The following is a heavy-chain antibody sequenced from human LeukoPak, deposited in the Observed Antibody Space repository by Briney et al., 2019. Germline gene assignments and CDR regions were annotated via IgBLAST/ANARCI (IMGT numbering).Heavy chain of an antibody. Sequence: SETLSLTCTVSGGSISTYYWSWIRQPPGKGLEWIGYFYYSGSTNYNPSLKSRVTISVDTSKNQFSLKLNSVTAADTAVYYCARAVCSSTSCYVFDYWGQGTLVTVSS. CDR3: ARAVCSSTSCYVFDY. D-gene: IGHD2-2*01. CDR2: FYYSGST. V-gene: IGHV4-59*08. CDR1: GGSISTYY. J-gene: IGHJ4*02.